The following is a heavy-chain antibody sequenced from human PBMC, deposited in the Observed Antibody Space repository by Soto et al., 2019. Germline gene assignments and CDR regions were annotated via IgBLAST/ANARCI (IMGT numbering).Heavy chain of an antibody. D-gene: IGHD2-15*01. CDR2: IKSKTDGGTT. CDR1: GFTFSNAW. V-gene: IGHV3-15*01. Sequence: GGSLRLSCAASGFTFSNAWMSWVRQAPGKGLEWVGRIKSKTDGGTTDYAAPVKGRFTISRDDSKNTLYLQMNSLKTEDTAVYYCITVDIVVVVAALPDYWGQGTLVTVSS. J-gene: IGHJ4*02. CDR3: ITVDIVVVVAALPDY.